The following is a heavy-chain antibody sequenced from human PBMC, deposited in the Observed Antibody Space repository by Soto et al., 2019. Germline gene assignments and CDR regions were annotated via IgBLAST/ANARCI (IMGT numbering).Heavy chain of an antibody. D-gene: IGHD1-26*01. J-gene: IGHJ4*02. CDR2: ISGGSTIK. V-gene: IGHV3-48*02. Sequence: SLRLSCAASGFTFNNFYMAWVRQAPGKGLEWVSSISGGSTIKYYADSVKGRFTISRDNAKKTLYLQMNSLRDEDTAVYYCASQWDSGAWGQGTLVTVSS. CDR3: ASQWDSGA. CDR1: GFTFNNFY.